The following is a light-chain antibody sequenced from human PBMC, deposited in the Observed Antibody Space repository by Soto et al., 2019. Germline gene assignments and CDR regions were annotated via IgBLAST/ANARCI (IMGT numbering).Light chain of an antibody. Sequence: QSALTQPASVSGSPGQSITISCTGTSSDVGGYNYVSWYQQHPGRAPKLMISEVSIRPSGVSNRFSGSKSGNTASLTISGLQAEDEADYYCAAWDDSLNGWVFGGGTKVTVL. CDR3: AAWDDSLNGWV. J-gene: IGLJ3*02. CDR1: SSDVGGYNY. CDR2: EVS. V-gene: IGLV2-14*01.